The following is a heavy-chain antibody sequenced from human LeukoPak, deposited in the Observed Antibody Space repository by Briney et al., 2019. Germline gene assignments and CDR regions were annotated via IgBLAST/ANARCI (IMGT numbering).Heavy chain of an antibody. Sequence: SETLSLTCTVSGGSITSGSSYWTWIRQPAGKGLEWIGRISTTGSTNYNPSLKGRVTISVDTSKNQFSLKLSSVTAADSAVYYCARMSLFWTGYYFDYWGQGTLVTVSS. J-gene: IGHJ4*02. CDR2: ISTTGST. D-gene: IGHD3/OR15-3a*01. V-gene: IGHV4-61*02. CDR1: GGSITSGSSY. CDR3: ARMSLFWTGYYFDY.